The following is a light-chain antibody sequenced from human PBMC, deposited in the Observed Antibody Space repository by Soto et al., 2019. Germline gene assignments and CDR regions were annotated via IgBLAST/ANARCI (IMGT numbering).Light chain of an antibody. CDR3: QQYGSSQVT. CDR2: DTS. Sequence: EIVLLQSPGTLSLSPGEGATLSCRASQSVNSNYLAWYQQKPGQAPTVLIFDTSSRATGVPDRFSGSGSGTDFSLTISRLEPDDLAVYYCQQYGSSQVTFGPGTKVDIK. J-gene: IGKJ3*01. V-gene: IGKV3-20*01. CDR1: QSVNSNY.